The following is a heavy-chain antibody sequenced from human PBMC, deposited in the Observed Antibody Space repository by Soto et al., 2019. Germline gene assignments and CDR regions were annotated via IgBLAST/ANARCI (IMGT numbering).Heavy chain of an antibody. CDR2: IKSKTDGGTT. CDR1: GFTFSNAW. CDR3: TTRRGYCSSTSCYAWYYYYYMDV. Sequence: VQLVESGGGLVKPGGSLRLSCAASGFTFSNAWMSWVRQAPGKGLEWVGRIKSKTDGGTTDYAAPVKGRFTISRDDSKNTLYLQMNSLKTEDTAVYYCTTRRGYCSSTSCYAWYYYYYMDVWGKGTTVTVSS. V-gene: IGHV3-15*01. D-gene: IGHD2-2*01. J-gene: IGHJ6*03.